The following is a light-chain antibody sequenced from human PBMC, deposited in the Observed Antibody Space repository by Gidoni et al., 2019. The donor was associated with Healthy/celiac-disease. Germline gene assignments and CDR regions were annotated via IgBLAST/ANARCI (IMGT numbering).Light chain of an antibody. Sequence: QSVLTQPPSASGTPGQRVPISCSGRSSNIGSNYLYWYQQLPGTAPKLLIYRNNQRPSGVPDRFSGSKSGTSASLAISGLRSEDEADYYCAAWDDSLSGWVFGGGTKLTVL. CDR3: AAWDDSLSGWV. J-gene: IGLJ3*02. V-gene: IGLV1-47*01. CDR1: SSNIGSNY. CDR2: RNN.